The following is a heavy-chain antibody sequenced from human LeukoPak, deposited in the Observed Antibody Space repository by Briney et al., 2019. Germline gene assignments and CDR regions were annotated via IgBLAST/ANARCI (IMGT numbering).Heavy chain of an antibody. V-gene: IGHV3-23*01. CDR1: GFTFSSYA. CDR3: AKGGWLGIFQYYYTDV. D-gene: IGHD6-19*01. Sequence: GGSLRLSCAASGFTFSSYAMSWVRQAPGKGLEWVSATSHVGGSSYYADSVKGRFTISRGNSKNLLYLQMNSLRDEDTAVYYCAKGGWLGIFQYYYTDVWGEGTTVTVSS. J-gene: IGHJ6*03. CDR2: TSHVGGSS.